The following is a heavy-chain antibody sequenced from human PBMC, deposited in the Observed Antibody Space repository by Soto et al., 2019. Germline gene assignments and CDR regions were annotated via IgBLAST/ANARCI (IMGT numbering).Heavy chain of an antibody. D-gene: IGHD2-21*01. CDR1: GFSFSAFS. CDR2: ISSSSSTI. CDR3: AKDPDRDCYNPDAFDI. Sequence: GGSLRLSCVSSGFSFSAFSMNWVRQAPGKGLEWVSYISSSSSTIYYADSVKGRLTISRDNAKNTLYLQMNSLRAGDTAVYYCAKDPDRDCYNPDAFDIWGQGTMVTVSS. V-gene: IGHV3-48*01. J-gene: IGHJ3*02.